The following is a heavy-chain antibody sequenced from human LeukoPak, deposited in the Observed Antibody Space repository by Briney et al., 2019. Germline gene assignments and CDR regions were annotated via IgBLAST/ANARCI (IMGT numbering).Heavy chain of an antibody. V-gene: IGHV3-30*19. Sequence: SGGPLRPSCEVLGFRPPTFGTHRVRQAPGKGLEWVELIKYDGSNKYYADSVKGRFTISRDNSKNTLYLQMNSLRAEDTAVYYCARGCGGDCPNAEYFHHWGQGTLVSVSS. CDR2: IKYDGSNK. D-gene: IGHD2-21*02. CDR3: ARGCGGDCPNAEYFHH. J-gene: IGHJ1*01. CDR1: GFRPPTFG.